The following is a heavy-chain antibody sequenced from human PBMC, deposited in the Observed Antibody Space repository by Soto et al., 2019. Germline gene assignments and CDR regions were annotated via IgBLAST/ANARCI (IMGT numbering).Heavy chain of an antibody. J-gene: IGHJ4*02. V-gene: IGHV4-39*01. D-gene: IGHD3-10*01. CDR2: IYYIGST. Sequence: QLQLQESGPGLVKPSETRSLTCTVSGCSISSSSYYWGWIRQPPGKGLEWIGSIYYIGSTYYNPSLKSRVTISVDTSKNQFSLKLSSVTAADTAVYYCARFSYGSGPGFDYWGQGTLVTVSS. CDR3: ARFSYGSGPGFDY. CDR1: GCSISSSSYY.